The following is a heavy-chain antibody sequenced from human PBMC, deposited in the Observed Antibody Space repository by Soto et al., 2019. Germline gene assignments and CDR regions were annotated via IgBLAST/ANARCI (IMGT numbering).Heavy chain of an antibody. CDR1: AFTFNTYG. CDR2: VTITGGSA. J-gene: IGHJ5*02. V-gene: IGHV3-23*01. D-gene: IGHD6-19*01. Sequence: PGGPLRLSCAASAFTFNTYGVSWVRQAPGKGLEWVSTVTITGGSAYYADSVQGRFSISRDRSNYTVSLLLSSLRVDDTAIYYCAKQSSPEGWFDPWGQGALVTVSS. CDR3: AKQSSPEGWFDP.